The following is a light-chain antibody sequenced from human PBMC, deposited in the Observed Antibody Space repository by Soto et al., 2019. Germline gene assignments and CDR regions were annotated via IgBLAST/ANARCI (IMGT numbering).Light chain of an antibody. CDR1: QGISSY. Sequence: AIRMTQSPSSLSASTGDRVTITCRASQGISSYLAWYQQKPGKAPKLLIYAASTLQSGVPSRFSGSGSGTDWALRVSCLQSEDFATYYCQQYYSYPWTFGQGTKVEIK. CDR2: AAS. CDR3: QQYYSYPWT. V-gene: IGKV1-8*01. J-gene: IGKJ1*01.